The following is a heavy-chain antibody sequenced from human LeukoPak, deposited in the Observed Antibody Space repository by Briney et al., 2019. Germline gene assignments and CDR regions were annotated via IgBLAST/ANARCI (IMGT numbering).Heavy chain of an antibody. J-gene: IGHJ6*02. Sequence: PGGSLRLSCAASGFSVTTNYMSWVRQAPGKGLEWLSVFYARGRTYYADSVRGRFFISRDNSENMFYLQMNSLRAEDTAVYYCVREKEGFSGGKTGMDVWGQGTTVTVSS. CDR2: FYARGRT. V-gene: IGHV3-53*01. CDR1: GFSVTTNY. D-gene: IGHD4-23*01. CDR3: VREKEGFSGGKTGMDV.